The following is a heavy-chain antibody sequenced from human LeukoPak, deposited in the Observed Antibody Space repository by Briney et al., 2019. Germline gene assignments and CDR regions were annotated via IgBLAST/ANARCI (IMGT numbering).Heavy chain of an antibody. CDR3: VRDVGWYRFDY. CDR2: ISWNSGSI. Sequence: GRSLRLSCAASGFTFDDYAMHWVRQAPGKGLEWVSGISWNSGSIGYADSVKGRFTISRDNAKKSLYLQMNSLRAEDTAIYYCVRDVGWYRFDYWGQGALVTVSS. V-gene: IGHV3-9*01. J-gene: IGHJ4*02. CDR1: GFTFDDYA. D-gene: IGHD6-19*01.